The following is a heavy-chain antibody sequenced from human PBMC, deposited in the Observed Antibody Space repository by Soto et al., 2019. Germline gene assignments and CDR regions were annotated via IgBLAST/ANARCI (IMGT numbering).Heavy chain of an antibody. Sequence: GGSLRLSCVASGFTFSANEMNWVRQAPGGGLEWVASIASSNRSINYADSVKGRFTISRDKSKNALYLQMSSLRPEDTATYYCVRSRSYDMWGQGTMVTVSS. J-gene: IGHJ3*02. CDR1: GFTFSANE. V-gene: IGHV3-48*01. CDR2: IASSNRSI. D-gene: IGHD4-17*01. CDR3: VRSRSYDM.